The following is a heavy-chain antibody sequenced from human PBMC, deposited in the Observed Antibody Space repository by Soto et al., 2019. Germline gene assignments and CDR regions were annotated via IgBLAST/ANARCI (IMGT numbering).Heavy chain of an antibody. Sequence: GGSLRLSCAASGFTFSSYGMHWVRQAPGKGLEWVAVISYDGSNKYYADSVKGRFTISRDNSKNTLYLQMNSLRAEDTAVYYCAKDKTDSSGYLYYFDYWGQGTLVTVSS. CDR1: GFTFSSYG. D-gene: IGHD3-22*01. V-gene: IGHV3-30*18. CDR3: AKDKTDSSGYLYYFDY. J-gene: IGHJ4*02. CDR2: ISYDGSNK.